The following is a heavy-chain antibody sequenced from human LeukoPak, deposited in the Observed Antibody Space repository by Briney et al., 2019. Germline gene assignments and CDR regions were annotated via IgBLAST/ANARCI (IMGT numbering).Heavy chain of an antibody. J-gene: IGHJ4*02. D-gene: IGHD3-22*01. CDR2: INPNSGGT. CDR3: ARDYYDTSGYFDY. Sequence: ASVKVSFKASGYTFSGYCIHCVRQPPGQGLEWMGCINPNSGGTNSAQKFQGRVTMTRDNSITRGYREVGRLRFDDTAVYYCARDYYDTSGYFDYWGQGTLLTVSS. V-gene: IGHV1-2*02. CDR1: GYTFSGYC.